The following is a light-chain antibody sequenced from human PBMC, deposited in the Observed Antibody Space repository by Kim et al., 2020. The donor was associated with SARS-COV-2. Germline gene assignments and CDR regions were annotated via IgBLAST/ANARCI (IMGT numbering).Light chain of an antibody. CDR1: NIGSKN. CDR2: RDS. CDR3: QVWDSSTAV. V-gene: IGLV3-9*01. J-gene: IGLJ3*02. Sequence: LALGQTARITCGGNNIGSKNVHWYQQKPGQAPVLVIYRDSNRPSGIPERFSGSNSGNTATLTISRAQAGDEADYYCQVWDSSTAVLGGGTQLTVL.